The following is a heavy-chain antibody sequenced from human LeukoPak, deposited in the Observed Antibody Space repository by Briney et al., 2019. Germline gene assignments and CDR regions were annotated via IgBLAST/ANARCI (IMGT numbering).Heavy chain of an antibody. J-gene: IGHJ5*02. V-gene: IGHV3-48*01. CDR3: AREDYDFWSGSSPGPSVPNWFDP. D-gene: IGHD3-3*01. CDR2: ISSSSSNI. Sequence: GGSLRLSCAASGFTFSRYSMNWVRQAPGKGREGVSYISSSSSNIYYADSVKGRFNISRDNDKNSLHLQMDSVRAEDTDVCYCAREDYDFWSGSSPGPSVPNWFDPWGQGTLVTVSS. CDR1: GFTFSRYS.